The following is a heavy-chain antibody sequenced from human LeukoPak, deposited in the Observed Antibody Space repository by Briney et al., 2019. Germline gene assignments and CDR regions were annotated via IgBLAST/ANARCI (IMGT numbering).Heavy chain of an antibody. CDR1: GFTFSSYA. Sequence: PGGSLRLSCAASGFTFSSYATSWVRQAPGKGLEWVSAISGSGGSTYYADSVKGRFTISRDNSKNTLYLQMNSLRAEDTAVYYCAKHNRDCSSTSCYLGGYFDYWGQGTLVTVSS. CDR3: AKHNRDCSSTSCYLGGYFDY. J-gene: IGHJ4*02. V-gene: IGHV3-23*01. CDR2: ISGSGGST. D-gene: IGHD2-2*01.